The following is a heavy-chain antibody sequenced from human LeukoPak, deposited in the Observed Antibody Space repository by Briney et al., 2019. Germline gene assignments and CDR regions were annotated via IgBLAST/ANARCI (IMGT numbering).Heavy chain of an antibody. J-gene: IGHJ4*02. CDR2: ISANTGYT. Sequence: ASVKVSRKASGYTFTTFGISWVRQAPGQGLEWVGWISANTGYTNYAQSLQGRVTMTTDTSTSTAYMELRSLISDDTAVYYCTRYASGGRWYLDYWGPGTLVTVSS. V-gene: IGHV1-18*01. CDR1: GYTFTTFG. CDR3: TRYASGGRWYLDY. D-gene: IGHD2-15*01.